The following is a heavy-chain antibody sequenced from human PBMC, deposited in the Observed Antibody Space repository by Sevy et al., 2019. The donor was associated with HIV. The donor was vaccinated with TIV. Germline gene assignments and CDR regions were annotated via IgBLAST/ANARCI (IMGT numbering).Heavy chain of an antibody. Sequence: GGSLRLSCAASGFTFSSYSMSWVRQAPGKGLEWVANIKQDGSEKYYVDSVKGRFTISRDNAKNSLYLQMNSLRAEDTAVYYCARDGDYGDYDFDYWGQGTLVTVSS. D-gene: IGHD4-17*01. CDR3: ARDGDYGDYDFDY. J-gene: IGHJ4*02. CDR2: IKQDGSEK. V-gene: IGHV3-7*01. CDR1: GFTFSSYS.